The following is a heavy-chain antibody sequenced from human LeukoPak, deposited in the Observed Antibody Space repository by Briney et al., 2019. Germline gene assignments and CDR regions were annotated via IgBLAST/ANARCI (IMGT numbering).Heavy chain of an antibody. CDR1: GFAFSRYA. J-gene: IGHJ6*02. CDR3: AKFSSDTNYYYGMDV. D-gene: IGHD6-6*01. CDR2: INDSGSIT. Sequence: GGSLRLSCAGAGFAFSRYAMSWVRQAPGKGLEWVSSINDSGSITYHADSVKGRFTISRDNSKNTLYLQLNNLRAEDTAVYYCAKFSSDTNYYYGMDVWGPGTTVTVSS. V-gene: IGHV3-23*01.